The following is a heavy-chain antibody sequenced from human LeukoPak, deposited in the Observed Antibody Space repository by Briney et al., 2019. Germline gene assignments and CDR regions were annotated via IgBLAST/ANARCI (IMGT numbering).Heavy chain of an antibody. CDR3: ARGNSGYDFGWFDP. J-gene: IGHJ5*02. CDR2: IYHSGST. Sequence: SETLSLTCAVYGGSFSGYYWSWIRQPPGKGLEWIGEIYHSGSTNYNPSLKSRVTISVDKSKNQFSLKLSSVTAADTAVYYCARGNSGYDFGWFDPWGQGTLVTVSS. D-gene: IGHD5-12*01. CDR1: GGSFSGYY. V-gene: IGHV4-34*01.